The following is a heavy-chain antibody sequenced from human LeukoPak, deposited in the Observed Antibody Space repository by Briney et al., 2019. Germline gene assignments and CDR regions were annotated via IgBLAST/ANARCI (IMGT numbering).Heavy chain of an antibody. D-gene: IGHD4-17*01. CDR2: IWYDGSNK. V-gene: IGHV3-33*01. CDR3: ARVAGHGDYPIIHPIDY. J-gene: IGHJ4*02. Sequence: PGRSLRLSCAASGFTFSSYGMHWVRQAPGKGLEWVAVIWYDGSNKYYADSVKGRFTISRDNSENTLYLQMNSLRAEDTAVYYCARVAGHGDYPIIHPIDYWGQGTLVIVSS. CDR1: GFTFSSYG.